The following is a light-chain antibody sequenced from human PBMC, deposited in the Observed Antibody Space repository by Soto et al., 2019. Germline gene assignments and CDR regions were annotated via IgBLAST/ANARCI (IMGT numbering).Light chain of an antibody. V-gene: IGKV1-5*01. CDR3: QQYKSYWT. J-gene: IGKJ1*01. Sequence: DIQMTQSPSTLSAYVGDRVTITCRASQSISNWFSWYQQKPVKAPKPLIHDAAILEIVFPSRFSGSGSGTEITITISRLQPDDFASYHCQQYKSYWTFGQGTKVDIK. CDR1: QSISNW. CDR2: DAA.